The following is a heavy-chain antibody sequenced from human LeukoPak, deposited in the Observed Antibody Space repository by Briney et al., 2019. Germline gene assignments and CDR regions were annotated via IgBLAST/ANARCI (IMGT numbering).Heavy chain of an antibody. V-gene: IGHV1-2*02. CDR1: GYIFTGYY. CDR3: ARGLRAAVFDI. D-gene: IGHD2-2*01. Sequence: ASVKVSCKASGYIFTGYYMHWVRQAPGQGLEWMGWTNPNSGATNYAQKFQGRVTMTRDTSISTAYMELTRLTSDDTAVYYCARGLRAAVFDIWGQGTMVTVSS. J-gene: IGHJ3*02. CDR2: TNPNSGAT.